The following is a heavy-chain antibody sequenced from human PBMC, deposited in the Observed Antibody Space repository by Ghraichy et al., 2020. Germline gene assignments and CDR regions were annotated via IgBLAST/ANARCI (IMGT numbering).Heavy chain of an antibody. Sequence: SVKVSCKASGFTFTSSAVQWVRQARGQRLEWIGWIVVGSGNTNYAQKFQERVTITRDMSTSTAYMELSSLRSEDTAVYYCAATSKPDNLRGWAFDIWGQGTMVTVSS. CDR1: GFTFTSSA. J-gene: IGHJ3*02. V-gene: IGHV1-58*01. D-gene: IGHD4-17*01. CDR3: AATSKPDNLRGWAFDI. CDR2: IVVGSGNT.